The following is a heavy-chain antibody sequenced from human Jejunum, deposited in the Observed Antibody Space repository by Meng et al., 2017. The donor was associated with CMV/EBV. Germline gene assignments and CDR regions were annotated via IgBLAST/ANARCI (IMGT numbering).Heavy chain of an antibody. Sequence: VACGWCVVARGGPLRLLFAASGFSVSSNFMSWVRQAPGKGLEWVSIIYSGGGTDYADSVKGRFTISRDNSKNTLYLQMNSLGAEDTAVYYCASPPPIGAALDYWGQGTLVTVSS. CDR1: GFSVSSNF. D-gene: IGHD6-6*01. J-gene: IGHJ4*02. CDR2: IYSGGGT. V-gene: IGHV3-66*01. CDR3: ASPPPIGAALDY.